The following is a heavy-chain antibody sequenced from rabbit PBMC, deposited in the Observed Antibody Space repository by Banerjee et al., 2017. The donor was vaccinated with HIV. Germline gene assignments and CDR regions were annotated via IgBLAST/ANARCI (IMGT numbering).Heavy chain of an antibody. J-gene: IGHJ4*01. CDR3: ARDIYGGAGNNDL. CDR1: GFSFSSSYY. D-gene: IGHD4-2*01. V-gene: IGHV1S45*01. Sequence: QEQLVESGGGLVQPEGSLTLTCTASGFSFSSSYYMCWVRQAPGKGLEWIGCIYTAGSGSTYYASWAKGRFTISRTSSTTVTLQMTSLTAADTATYFCARDIYGGAGNNDLRGPGTLVTVS. CDR2: IYTAGSGST.